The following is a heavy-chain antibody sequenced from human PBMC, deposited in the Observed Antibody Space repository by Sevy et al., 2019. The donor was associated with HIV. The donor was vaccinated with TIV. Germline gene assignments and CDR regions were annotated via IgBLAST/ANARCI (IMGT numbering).Heavy chain of an antibody. J-gene: IGHJ4*02. CDR1: GFNFSIYG. D-gene: IGHD4-17*01. CDR2: IWYDGSNK. Sequence: GGSLRLSCAASGFNFSIYGMHWVRQAPGKGLEWVALIWYDGSNKYYADSVKGRFTISRDNSKNTLFLQMNSLRAEDRAGYYCARGRDYGNFDYWAQGTLVTVSS. CDR3: ARGRDYGNFDY. V-gene: IGHV3-33*01.